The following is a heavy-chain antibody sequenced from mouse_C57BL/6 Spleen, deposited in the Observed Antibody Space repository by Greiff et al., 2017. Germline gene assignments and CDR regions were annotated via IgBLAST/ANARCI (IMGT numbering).Heavy chain of an antibody. CDR3: ARNGDYDGYYFDY. CDR1: GFSLTSYG. J-gene: IGHJ2*01. CDR2: IWRGGST. V-gene: IGHV2-2*01. Sequence: QVQLQQSGPGLVQPSQSLSITCTVSGFSLTSYGVHWVRQSPGKGLEWLGVIWRGGSTDYNAAFISSLSISKDNTKSQVFFKMNSLQADDTAIYYCARNGDYDGYYFDYWGQGTTLTVSS. D-gene: IGHD2-4*01.